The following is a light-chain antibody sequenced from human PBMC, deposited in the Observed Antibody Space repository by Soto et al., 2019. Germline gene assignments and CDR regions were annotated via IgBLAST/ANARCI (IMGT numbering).Light chain of an antibody. Sequence: QSALTQPASVSGSPGQSITISCTGTSSDVGGYNYVSWCQQHPGKAPKLMIYDVSNRPSGVSNRFSGSKSGNTASLTISGLQAEDEADYYCSSYTSSSPVVFGGGTQLTVL. CDR1: SSDVGGYNY. V-gene: IGLV2-14*01. CDR3: SSYTSSSPVV. J-gene: IGLJ2*01. CDR2: DVS.